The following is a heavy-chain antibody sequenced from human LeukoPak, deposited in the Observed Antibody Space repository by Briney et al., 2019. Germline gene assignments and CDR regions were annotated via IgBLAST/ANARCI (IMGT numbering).Heavy chain of an antibody. Sequence: GGSLRLSCAASGFTFSSYWMSWVRQAPGKGLEWVSYINQNGSKKYYVDSVKGRFTISRDNAKNALYLQMNSLRAEHTAVYYCARGVAVAGRWGRGTGVPLS. J-gene: IGHJ4*02. CDR3: ARGVAVAGR. CDR1: GFTFSSYW. CDR2: INQNGSKK. D-gene: IGHD6-19*01. V-gene: IGHV3-7*03.